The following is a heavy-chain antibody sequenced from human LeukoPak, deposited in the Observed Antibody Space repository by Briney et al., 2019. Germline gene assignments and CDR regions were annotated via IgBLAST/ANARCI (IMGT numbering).Heavy chain of an antibody. CDR2: ISSSSSYI. D-gene: IGHD2-2*01. J-gene: IGHJ4*02. Sequence: GGSLRLSCAASGFTFSSYSMNWVRQAPGKGLAWVSSISSSSSYIYYADSVKGRFTISRDNAKNSLYLQMNSLRAEDTAVYYCARVGSTSCYDYWGQGTLVTVSS. CDR3: ARVGSTSCYDY. CDR1: GFTFSSYS. V-gene: IGHV3-21*01.